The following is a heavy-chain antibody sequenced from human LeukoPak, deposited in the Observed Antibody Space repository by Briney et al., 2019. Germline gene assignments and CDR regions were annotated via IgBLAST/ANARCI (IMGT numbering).Heavy chain of an antibody. CDR3: AKTPSGSYADAFDI. D-gene: IGHD1-26*01. CDR2: ISSSGSTI. CDR1: GFTFSSYE. J-gene: IGHJ3*02. Sequence: GGSLRLSCAASGFTFSSYEMNWVRQAPGKGLEWVSYISSSGSTIYYADSVKGRFTISRDNAKNSLYLQMNSLRAEDMALYYCAKTPSGSYADAFDIWGQGTMVTVSS. V-gene: IGHV3-48*03.